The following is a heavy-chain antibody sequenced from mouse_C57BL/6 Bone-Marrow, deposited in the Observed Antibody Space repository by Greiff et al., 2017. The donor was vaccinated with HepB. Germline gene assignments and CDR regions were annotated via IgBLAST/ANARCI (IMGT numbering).Heavy chain of an antibody. CDR3: ARGDYYGSSPHYYAMDY. CDR1: GYTFTSYW. CDR2: IHPNSGST. Sequence: QVQLQQPGAELVKPGASVKLSCKASGYTFTSYWMHWVKQRPGQGLEWIGMIHPNSGSTNYNEKFKSKATLTVDKSSSTAYMQRSSLTSEDSAVYYCARGDYYGSSPHYYAMDYWGQGTSVTVSS. V-gene: IGHV1-64*01. J-gene: IGHJ4*01. D-gene: IGHD1-1*01.